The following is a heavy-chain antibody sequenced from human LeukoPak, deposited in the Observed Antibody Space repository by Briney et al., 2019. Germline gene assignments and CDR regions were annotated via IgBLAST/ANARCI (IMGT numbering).Heavy chain of an antibody. CDR3: AREQSSSGRYYFDY. D-gene: IGHD6-6*01. CDR1: GFTFSSYA. Sequence: GGSLRLSCAASGFTFSSYAMSWVRQAPGKGLGWVSAISGSGGSTYYADSVKGRFTISRDNSKNTLYLQMNSLRAEDTAVYYCAREQSSSGRYYFDYWGQGTLVTVSS. CDR2: ISGSGGST. J-gene: IGHJ4*02. V-gene: IGHV3-23*01.